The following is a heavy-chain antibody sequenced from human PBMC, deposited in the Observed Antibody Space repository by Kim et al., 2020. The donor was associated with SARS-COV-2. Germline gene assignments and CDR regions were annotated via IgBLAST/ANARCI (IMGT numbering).Heavy chain of an antibody. CDR2: IYSGGST. J-gene: IGHJ3*02. CDR3: ARGRIAVAGLDAFDI. D-gene: IGHD6-19*01. Sequence: GGSLRLSCAASGFTVSSNYMSWVRQAPGKGLEWVSVIYSGGSTYYADSVKGRFTISRDNSKNTLYLQMNSLRAEDTAVYYCARGRIAVAGLDAFDIWGQGTMVTVSS. V-gene: IGHV3-53*01. CDR1: GFTVSSNY.